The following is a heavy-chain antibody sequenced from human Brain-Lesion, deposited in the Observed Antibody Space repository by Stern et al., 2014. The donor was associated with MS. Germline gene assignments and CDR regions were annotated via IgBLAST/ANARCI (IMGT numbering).Heavy chain of an antibody. Sequence: EVQLVESGGDLVQPGRSLRLSCAAFGFTFGDYAMHWVRQAPGKGLEWVAGISWNSGTIGYAASVKGRFTPSRDNAYSSLYLQMNSLRPEDTALYYCARDITGSSAYFAYWGQGTLVTVSS. V-gene: IGHV3-9*01. CDR1: GFTFGDYA. J-gene: IGHJ4*02. D-gene: IGHD1-14*01. CDR3: ARDITGSSAYFAY. CDR2: ISWNSGTI.